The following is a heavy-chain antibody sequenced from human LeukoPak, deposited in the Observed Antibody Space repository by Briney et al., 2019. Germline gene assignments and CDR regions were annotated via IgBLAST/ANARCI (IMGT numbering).Heavy chain of an antibody. V-gene: IGHV3-74*01. CDR1: GFTFRSYW. J-gene: IGHJ4*02. Sequence: GRSLRLSCAASGFTFRSYWMHWVRQAPGKGLVWVSRIKTDGSSTNYADSVKGRFTISRDNAKNTLYLQMNALRAEDTAVYFCARESYSSGSYYFDYWGQGTLVTVSS. CDR2: IKTDGSST. CDR3: ARESYSSGSYYFDY. D-gene: IGHD3-22*01.